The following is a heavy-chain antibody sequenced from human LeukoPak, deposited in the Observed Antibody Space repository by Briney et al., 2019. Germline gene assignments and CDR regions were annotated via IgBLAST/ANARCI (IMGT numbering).Heavy chain of an antibody. Sequence: GASVKVSCKASGYTFTGYYMHWVRQAPGQGLEWMGWINPNSGGTNYAQKFQGRVTMTRDTSISTAYMELSRLRSDDTAVYYCARDLTLYGDYGGDFDYWGQGTLVTVSS. CDR2: INPNSGGT. CDR1: GYTFTGYY. D-gene: IGHD4-17*01. CDR3: ARDLTLYGDYGGDFDY. J-gene: IGHJ4*02. V-gene: IGHV1-2*02.